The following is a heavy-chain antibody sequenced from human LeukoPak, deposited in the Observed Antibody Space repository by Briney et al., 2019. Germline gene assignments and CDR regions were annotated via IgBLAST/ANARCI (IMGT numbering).Heavy chain of an antibody. J-gene: IGHJ4*02. D-gene: IGHD4-23*01. CDR1: GFTFSSYA. Sequence: GGSLRLSCAASGFTFSSYAMSWVRQAPGKGLEWVSAISASDGSSTTYADSVEGRFSISRDNAKNTLYLQMNSLRVEDTAVYYCARGRPHGNDYWGQGTLVTVSS. V-gene: IGHV3-23*01. CDR3: ARGRPHGNDY. CDR2: ISASDGSST.